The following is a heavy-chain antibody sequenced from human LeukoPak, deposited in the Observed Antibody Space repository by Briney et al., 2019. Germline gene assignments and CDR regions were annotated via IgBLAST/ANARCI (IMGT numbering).Heavy chain of an antibody. CDR2: IKQDGSEK. Sequence: GGSLRLSCAASGFTFSRYAMSWARQAPGKGLEWVANIKQDGSEKNYVDSVKGRFIISRDNAKNSLYLQMNTLRADDTAVCYCARDGFGTGSNWGQGTLVTVSS. CDR3: ARDGFGTGSN. V-gene: IGHV3-7*03. D-gene: IGHD3-16*01. CDR1: GFTFSRYA. J-gene: IGHJ4*02.